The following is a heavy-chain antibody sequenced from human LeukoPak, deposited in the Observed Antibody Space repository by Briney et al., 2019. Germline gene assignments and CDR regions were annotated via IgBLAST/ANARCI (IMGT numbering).Heavy chain of an antibody. CDR2: IHPTDSQT. V-gene: IGHV5-51*01. Sequence: GESLKISCYDSGYNFANFWIGWVRQMPGKGLEWMGIIHPTDSQTLYSPSFQGQVTISVDRSINTAYLQWSSLKASVTAMYYCARRAYSGSGSSDYWGQGTLVTVSS. D-gene: IGHD3-10*01. J-gene: IGHJ4*02. CDR1: GYNFANFW. CDR3: ARRAYSGSGSSDY.